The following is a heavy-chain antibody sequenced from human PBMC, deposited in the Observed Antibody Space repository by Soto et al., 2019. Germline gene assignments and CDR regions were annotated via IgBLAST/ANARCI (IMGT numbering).Heavy chain of an antibody. J-gene: IGHJ4*02. CDR2: VYYSGTT. CDR3: ARTTAVPNTLRSRYFFDY. Sequence: SETLSLTCSVSGGSVSNKTYYWSWIRQPPGKRLEWIGYVYYSGTTNYNPSLKSRVTISVDLSKNQFPLRLSSVTTADTALYYCARTTAVPNTLRSRYFFDYWGQGTLVTVSS. CDR1: GGSVSNKTYY. V-gene: IGHV4-61*01. D-gene: IGHD4-17*01.